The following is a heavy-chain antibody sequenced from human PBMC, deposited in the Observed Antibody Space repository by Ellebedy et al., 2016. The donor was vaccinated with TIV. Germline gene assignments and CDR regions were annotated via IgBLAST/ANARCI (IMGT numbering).Heavy chain of an antibody. J-gene: IGHJ4*02. CDR2: IKSKTDGETT. CDR1: GFTFSNAW. V-gene: IGHV3-15*01. CDR3: TTAPDY. Sequence: GESLKISCAASGFTFSNAWMSWVRQAPVKGLEWVGRIKSKTDGETTDYAAPVKGRFTISRDDSKNTLYLQMNSLKTEDTAVYYCTTAPDYWGQGTLVTVSS.